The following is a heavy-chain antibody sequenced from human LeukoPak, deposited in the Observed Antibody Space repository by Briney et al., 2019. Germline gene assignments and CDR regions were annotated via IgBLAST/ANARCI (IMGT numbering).Heavy chain of an antibody. CDR1: GGTFRSYA. J-gene: IGHJ6*03. D-gene: IGHD3-3*01. CDR3: AKDYYDFWSGYYTGMVGYYMDV. CDR2: IIPIFGTA. Sequence: ASVKVSCKASGGTFRSYAISWVRQAPGQGLEWMGRIIPIFGTANYAQKFQGRVTITADKSTSTAYMELSSLRSEDTAVYYCAKDYYDFWSGYYTGMVGYYMDVWGKGTTVTVSS. V-gene: IGHV1-69*06.